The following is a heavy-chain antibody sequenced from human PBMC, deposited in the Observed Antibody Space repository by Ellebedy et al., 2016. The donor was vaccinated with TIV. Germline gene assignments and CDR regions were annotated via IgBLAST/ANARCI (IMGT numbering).Heavy chain of an antibody. Sequence: GESLKISCAASGFTFSSYGMHWVRQAPGKGLEWVAVISYDGSNKYYADSVKGRFTISRDNAKNSLYLQMNSLRAEDTAVYYCAKGRGYSYGSSEYFDYWGQGTLVTVSS. CDR1: GFTFSSYG. D-gene: IGHD5-18*01. CDR2: ISYDGSNK. CDR3: AKGRGYSYGSSEYFDY. V-gene: IGHV3-30*18. J-gene: IGHJ4*02.